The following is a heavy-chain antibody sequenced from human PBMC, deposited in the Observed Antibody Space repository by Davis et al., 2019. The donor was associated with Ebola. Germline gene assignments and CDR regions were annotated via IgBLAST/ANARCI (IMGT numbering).Heavy chain of an antibody. Sequence: PGGSLRLSCAASGFTVRSNYMGWVRQAPGKGLEWVSVIYSGGSTYYADSVKGRFTISRDNSKNTLYLQMNSLRAEDTAVYYCASHRIAARQHDLYYYYGMDVWGQGTTVTVSS. D-gene: IGHD6-6*01. CDR3: ASHRIAARQHDLYYYYGMDV. V-gene: IGHV3-53*01. CDR1: GFTVRSNY. J-gene: IGHJ6*02. CDR2: IYSGGST.